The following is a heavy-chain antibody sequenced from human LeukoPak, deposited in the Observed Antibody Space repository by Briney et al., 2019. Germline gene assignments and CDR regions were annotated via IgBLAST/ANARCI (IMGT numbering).Heavy chain of an antibody. CDR2: IIPIFGTA. V-gene: IGHV1-69*13. CDR3: ARDHEFLEWSWFDY. J-gene: IGHJ4*02. D-gene: IGHD3-3*01. CDR1: GGTFSSYA. Sequence: ASVKVSCKASGGTFSSYAIRWVRQAPGQGLEWMGGIIPIFGTANYAQKFQGRVTITADESTSTAYMELSSLRSEDTAVYYCARDHEFLEWSWFDYWGQGTLVTVSS.